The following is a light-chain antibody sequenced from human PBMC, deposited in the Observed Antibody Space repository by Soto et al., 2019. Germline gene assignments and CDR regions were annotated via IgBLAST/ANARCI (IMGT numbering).Light chain of an antibody. J-gene: IGKJ1*01. Sequence: DIQRTQSPSTLSGSVGDRVTITCRASQTISSWLAWYQQKPGKAPKLLIYKASTLKSGVKSRFSGSGSGTEFTLTISSLQPDDFATYYCQHYNSYSEAFGQGTKVDIK. V-gene: IGKV1-5*03. CDR3: QHYNSYSEA. CDR2: KAS. CDR1: QTISSW.